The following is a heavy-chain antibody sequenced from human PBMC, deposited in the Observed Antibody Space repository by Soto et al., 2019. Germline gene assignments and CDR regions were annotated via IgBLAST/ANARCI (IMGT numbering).Heavy chain of an antibody. D-gene: IGHD2-15*01. Sequence: SETLSLTCTVSGGSISSGGYYWSWIRQHPGKGLEWIGYIYYSGSTYYNPSLKSRVTISVDTSKNQFSLKLSSVTAADTAVYYCARGYCSGGSCYPWFDPWGQGTLVTVPQ. CDR2: IYYSGST. CDR3: ARGYCSGGSCYPWFDP. CDR1: GGSISSGGYY. J-gene: IGHJ5*02. V-gene: IGHV4-31*03.